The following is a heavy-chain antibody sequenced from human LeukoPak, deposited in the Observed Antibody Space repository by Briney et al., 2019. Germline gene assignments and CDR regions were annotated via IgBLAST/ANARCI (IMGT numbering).Heavy chain of an antibody. D-gene: IGHD1-14*01. CDR3: ARATAENDH. V-gene: IGHV1-2*02. CDR1: GYTFTGYY. J-gene: IGHJ4*02. Sequence: GASVKCSCKAPGYTFTGYYMHWGRQGPGQGLEWMGWINPKTGGTSYAQKFQGRVTMTRDTSISTVNMELSRLTSDDTAVYYCARATAENDHWGQGTLVTVSS. CDR2: INPKTGGT.